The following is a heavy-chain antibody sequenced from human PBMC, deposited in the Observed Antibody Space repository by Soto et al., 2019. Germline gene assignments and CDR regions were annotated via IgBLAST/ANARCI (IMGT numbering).Heavy chain of an antibody. CDR1: GFTSSSYA. Sequence: EVQLLESGGGLAQPGGSLRLSCAASGFTSSSYAMNWVRQAPGKGLEWVSAISGSGGSTYYADSVKGRFTISRDNSKNTLYLQMDSLRAEDTAVYYCANDKSTSSGVPEIFDYWGQGTLVTVSS. J-gene: IGHJ4*02. CDR3: ANDKSTSSGVPEIFDY. V-gene: IGHV3-23*01. D-gene: IGHD3-10*01. CDR2: ISGSGGST.